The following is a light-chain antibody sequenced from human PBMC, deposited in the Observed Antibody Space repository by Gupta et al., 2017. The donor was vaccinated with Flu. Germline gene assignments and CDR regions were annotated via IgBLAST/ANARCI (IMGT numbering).Light chain of an antibody. CDR2: IND. V-gene: IGLV1-47*02. Sequence: IPCSGSTSNIGDYNFYWYQQVPGSAPNLLIYINDRRRSGVPERFSGSKYATSISLTITGLRAEDEADYYCATGDSSRDDWVFGGGTKLTVL. J-gene: IGLJ3*02. CDR3: ATGDSSRDDWV. CDR1: TSNIGDYN.